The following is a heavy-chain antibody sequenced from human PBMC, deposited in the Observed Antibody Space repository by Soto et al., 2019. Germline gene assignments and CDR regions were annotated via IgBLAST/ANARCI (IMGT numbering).Heavy chain of an antibody. V-gene: IGHV3-64D*06. D-gene: IGHD3-3*01. J-gene: IGHJ4*02. Sequence: GGSLRLSCSASGFTFSSYAMHWVRQAPGKGLEYVSSISTNGGSTHYADSVKGRFTISRDNSKNTQYLQMSSLRADDTAVYYCMKGMYITTFTHDDYWGQGTPVTVSS. CDR2: ISTNGGST. CDR1: GFTFSSYA. CDR3: MKGMYITTFTHDDY.